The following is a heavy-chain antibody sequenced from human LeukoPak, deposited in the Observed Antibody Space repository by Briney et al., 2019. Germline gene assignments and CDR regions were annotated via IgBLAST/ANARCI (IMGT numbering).Heavy chain of an antibody. CDR3: ARADSSGYYHPIN. Sequence: GGSLRLSCVVSGFTVSSNYVSWVRQAPGKGLEWVSGISWNSGKIAYADSVKGRFTISRDNSKNTLYLQMNSLRAEDTAVYYCARADSSGYYHPINWGQGTLVTVSS. CDR1: GFTVSSNY. CDR2: ISWNSGKI. J-gene: IGHJ4*02. V-gene: IGHV3-53*01. D-gene: IGHD3-22*01.